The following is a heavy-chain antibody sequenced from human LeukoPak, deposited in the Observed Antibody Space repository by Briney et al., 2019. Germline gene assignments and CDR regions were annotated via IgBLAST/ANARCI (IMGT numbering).Heavy chain of an antibody. CDR2: IYYSGST. CDR1: GGSISSSSYY. V-gene: IGHV4-39*01. CDR3: ARSSNWFDP. Sequence: SETLSLTCTVSGGSISSSSYYWGWIRQPPGKGLEWIGSIYYSGSTYYNPSLKSRVTISVDTSKNQFSLKLSSVTAADTAVYYCARSSNWFDPWGQGTPVTVSS. J-gene: IGHJ5*02.